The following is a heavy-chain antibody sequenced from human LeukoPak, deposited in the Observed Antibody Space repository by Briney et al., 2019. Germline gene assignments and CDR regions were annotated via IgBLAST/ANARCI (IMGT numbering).Heavy chain of an antibody. CDR3: ARGGAVAGSYYFDY. V-gene: IGHV3-21*01. Sequence: GGSLRLSCAASGFTFSTYSRNWVRQAPGKGLEWVGSISASSTYIYYADSVKGRFTISRDNAKTSLYLQMNSLRGDAPAVSYCARGGAVAGSYYFDYWGQGNLVTASS. CDR2: ISASSTYI. J-gene: IGHJ4*02. D-gene: IGHD6-19*01. CDR1: GFTFSTYS.